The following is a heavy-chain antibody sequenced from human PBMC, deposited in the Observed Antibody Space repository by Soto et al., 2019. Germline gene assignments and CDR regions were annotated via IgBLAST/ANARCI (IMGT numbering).Heavy chain of an antibody. V-gene: IGHV4-59*08. CDR3: ASRDSSSWSIDY. CDR2: MSYRGTT. J-gene: IGHJ4*02. D-gene: IGHD6-13*01. Sequence: QVQLQESGPGLVKPSETLSLTCTVSGGSISNYYWSWIRQPPGKGLEWIGFMSYRGTTNYNPSLTSRVTISVDTSKNQFSLKLSSVTAADTAVYYCASRDSSSWSIDYWGQGTLVTVSS. CDR1: GGSISNYY.